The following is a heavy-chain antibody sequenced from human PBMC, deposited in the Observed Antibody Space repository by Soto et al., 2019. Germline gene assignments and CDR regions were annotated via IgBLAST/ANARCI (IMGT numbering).Heavy chain of an antibody. CDR1: ARSSSSGRYY. Sequence: TLSLTCTVSARSSSSGRYYWSWIRQHPGKGLEWIGYIYYSGSTYYNPSLKSRVTISVDTSKNQFSLKLSSVTAADTVVYYCARGRGTVTTVTTHLDYWGQGTLVTVS. CDR2: IYYSGST. CDR3: ARGRGTVTTVTTHLDY. V-gene: IGHV4-31*03. D-gene: IGHD4-17*01. J-gene: IGHJ4*02.